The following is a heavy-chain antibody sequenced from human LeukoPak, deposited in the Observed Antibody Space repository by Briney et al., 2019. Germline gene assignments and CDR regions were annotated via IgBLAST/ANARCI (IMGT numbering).Heavy chain of an antibody. D-gene: IGHD6-13*01. Sequence: GESLKISCKGSGYSFTSYWIRWVRQMPGKGLEWMGIIYPGDSDTRYSPSFQGQVTISADKSISTAYLQWSSLKASDTAMYYCARHPREGSSWQYFQHWGQGTLVTVSS. CDR3: ARHPREGSSWQYFQH. CDR1: GYSFTSYW. V-gene: IGHV5-51*01. CDR2: IYPGDSDT. J-gene: IGHJ1*01.